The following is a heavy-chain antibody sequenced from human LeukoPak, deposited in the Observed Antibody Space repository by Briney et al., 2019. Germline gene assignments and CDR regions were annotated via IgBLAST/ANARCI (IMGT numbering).Heavy chain of an antibody. CDR1: GFTFISYA. D-gene: IGHD3-10*01. CDR2: ISRSGDST. V-gene: IGHV3-23*01. CDR3: AKDLSGFGDAFHI. Sequence: GGSVRLSCAASGFTFISYAMTWVRQAPGKGLEWVSAISRSGDSTYYADSVKGRFTISRDNSKNTLYLQMNSLRAEDTAVYYCAKDLSGFGDAFHIWGQGTMVTVSS. J-gene: IGHJ3*02.